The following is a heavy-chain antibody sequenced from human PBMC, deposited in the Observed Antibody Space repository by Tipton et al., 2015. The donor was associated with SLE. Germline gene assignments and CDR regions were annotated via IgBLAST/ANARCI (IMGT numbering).Heavy chain of an antibody. CDR1: GDSLSSDRYY. Sequence: TLSLTCTVSGDSLSSDRYYWGWIRQPPGKGLDWIGHVSPSGDTNYNPSLESRVTISRDTPNNQFSLKLNSVTAADTAIYYCATRYYDYIWGGSRKYFFDYWGQGALVTVSS. D-gene: IGHD3-16*01. V-gene: IGHV4-39*01. CDR3: ATRYYDYIWGGSRKYFFDY. J-gene: IGHJ4*02. CDR2: VSPSGDT.